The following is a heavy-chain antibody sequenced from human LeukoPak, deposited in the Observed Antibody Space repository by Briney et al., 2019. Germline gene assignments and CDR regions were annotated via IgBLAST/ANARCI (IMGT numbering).Heavy chain of an antibody. CDR3: AKGRGLRGNYYYGMDV. Sequence: GRSLRLSCAASGFTFDDYAMHWVRQAPGKGLEWVSGISWNSGSIGYADSVKGRFTISRDNAKNSLYLQMNSLRAEDTALYYCAKGRGLRGNYYYGMDVWGQGTTVTVSS. CDR1: GFTFDDYA. D-gene: IGHD4-17*01. J-gene: IGHJ6*02. V-gene: IGHV3-9*01. CDR2: ISWNSGSI.